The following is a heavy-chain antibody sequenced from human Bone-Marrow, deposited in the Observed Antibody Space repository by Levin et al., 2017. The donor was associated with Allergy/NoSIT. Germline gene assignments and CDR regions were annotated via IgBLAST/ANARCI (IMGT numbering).Heavy chain of an antibody. J-gene: IGHJ4*02. CDR3: VKDLEPYGSGRVRRGDY. CDR1: GFTFSNLP. V-gene: IGHV3-23*01. Sequence: PGGSLRLSCAASGFTFSNLPMSWVRQAPGKGLEWVSAISGTGYTTYYADSVKGRFTISRDNSKNTLYLQMNGLRPEDTAVYYCVKDLEPYGSGRVRRGDYWGQGTLVTGSS. CDR2: ISGTGYTT. D-gene: IGHD3-10*01.